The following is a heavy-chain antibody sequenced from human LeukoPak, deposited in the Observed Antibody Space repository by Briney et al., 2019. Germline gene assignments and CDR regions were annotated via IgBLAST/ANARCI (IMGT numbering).Heavy chain of an antibody. D-gene: IGHD3-16*01. Sequence: SETLSLTCTVSGGSISSYYWSWIRQPPGKGLEWIGYIYYSGSTNYNPSLKSRITISVDTSKNQFSLKLSSVTAADTAVYYCARHRVRLEPWGQGTLVTVSS. CDR1: GGSISSYY. V-gene: IGHV4-59*01. CDR3: ARHRVRLEP. J-gene: IGHJ5*02. CDR2: IYYSGST.